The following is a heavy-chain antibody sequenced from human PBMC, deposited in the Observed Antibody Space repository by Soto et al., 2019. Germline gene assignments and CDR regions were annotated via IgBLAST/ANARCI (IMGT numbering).Heavy chain of an antibody. D-gene: IGHD6-19*01. V-gene: IGHV3-48*02. CDR3: AKGPHTNVGWPYYFES. CDR1: GXSLANYP. CDR2: SSPRGDTI. Sequence: SPRLSCVASGXSLANYPMNWVRQTPGRGLQWISYSSPRGDTIYYADSVEGRFTISRDNARNSFSLHMSSLLDEDSALYYCAKGPHTNVGWPYYFESLGQGVPLNVSS. J-gene: IGHJ4*02.